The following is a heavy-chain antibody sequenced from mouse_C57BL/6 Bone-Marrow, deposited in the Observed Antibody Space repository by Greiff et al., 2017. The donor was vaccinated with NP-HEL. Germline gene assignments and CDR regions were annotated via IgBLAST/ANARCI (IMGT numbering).Heavy chain of an antibody. Sequence: QVQLQQSGPGLVAPSQSLSITCTVSGFSFTSYGVDWVRQSPGKGLEWLGVIWGVGSTNYNSALKSRLSISKDNSKSQVFLKMNSLQTDDTAMYYCASGSGTGIWFAYWGQGTLVTVSA. J-gene: IGHJ3*01. CDR2: IWGVGST. D-gene: IGHD4-1*01. CDR3: ASGSGTGIWFAY. CDR1: GFSFTSYG. V-gene: IGHV2-6*01.